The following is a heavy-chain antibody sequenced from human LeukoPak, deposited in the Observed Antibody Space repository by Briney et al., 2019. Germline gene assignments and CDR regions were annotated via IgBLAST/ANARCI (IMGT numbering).Heavy chain of an antibody. J-gene: IGHJ4*02. CDR2: IYYTGDT. CDR3: AREQVGSYYDY. CDR1: GGSISNYY. D-gene: IGHD1-26*01. Sequence: SETLSLTCTVSGGSISNYYWSWIRQPPGKGLEWIGFIYYTGDTNHNPTLKSRVTISLDMSKRQFFLNLSSVTAADTAVYYCAREQVGSYYDYWGQGVLVTVSS. V-gene: IGHV4-59*01.